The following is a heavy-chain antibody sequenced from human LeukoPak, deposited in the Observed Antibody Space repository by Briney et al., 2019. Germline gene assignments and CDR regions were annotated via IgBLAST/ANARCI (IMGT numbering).Heavy chain of an antibody. D-gene: IGHD2-2*01. CDR1: ELRFSTHW. J-gene: IGHJ3*02. CDR2: IKQGGSEK. V-gene: IGHV3-7*01. Sequence: GWSLRLSCAATELRFSTHWMSWVRKAPGKGLEWVANIKQGGSEKYYVDSVKGRFTISRDNAKNSLYLQMNSLRAEDTAVYYCAREGAHCSSSSCYGLRAFDIWGQGTMVTVSS. CDR3: AREGAHCSSSSCYGLRAFDI.